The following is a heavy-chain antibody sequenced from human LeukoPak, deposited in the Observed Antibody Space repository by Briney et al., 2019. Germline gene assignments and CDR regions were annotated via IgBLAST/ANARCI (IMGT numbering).Heavy chain of an antibody. Sequence: PGGSLRLSCAASGFTFSSYIMNWVRQAPGKGLEWVSSINSSSNYVYYADSVKGRFTISRDNAKNSLYLQMNSLRAEDTAVYYCARGHYYGMDVWGKGTTVTISS. CDR3: ARGHYYGMDV. CDR1: GFTFSSYI. V-gene: IGHV3-21*01. J-gene: IGHJ6*04. CDR2: INSSSNYV.